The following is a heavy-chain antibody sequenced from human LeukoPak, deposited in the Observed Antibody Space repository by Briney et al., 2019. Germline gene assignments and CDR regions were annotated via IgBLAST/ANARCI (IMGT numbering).Heavy chain of an antibody. CDR1: EFTFSAYA. Sequence: GGSLRLSCATSEFTFSAYAMYWIRQAPGRGLEWVAFVRYGGNIKYYADSVKGRFTISRDNSKNTLYLQMNSLRPDDTAVYYCTKDLGTEYNIFDYWGQGTLVTVSS. V-gene: IGHV3-30*02. CDR2: VRYGGNIK. CDR3: TKDLGTEYNIFDY. D-gene: IGHD3-9*01. J-gene: IGHJ4*02.